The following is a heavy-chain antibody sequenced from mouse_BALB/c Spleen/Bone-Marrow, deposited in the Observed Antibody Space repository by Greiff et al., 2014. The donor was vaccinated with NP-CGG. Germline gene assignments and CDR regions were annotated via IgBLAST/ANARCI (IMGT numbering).Heavy chain of an antibody. V-gene: IGHV1-69*02. CDR1: GYTFTTYW. CDR3: ARGGDNYAWFPY. Sequence: VKLVESGAEFVKPGASVKLSCKASGYTFTTYWMHWVKQRPGQGLEWIGQIDPSDSYTNYSQEFKGKATLTVDKSSSTAYMQLSSLSSEDSAVYYCARGGDNYAWFPYWGQGTLVTVSA. D-gene: IGHD1-3*01. J-gene: IGHJ3*01. CDR2: IDPSDSYT.